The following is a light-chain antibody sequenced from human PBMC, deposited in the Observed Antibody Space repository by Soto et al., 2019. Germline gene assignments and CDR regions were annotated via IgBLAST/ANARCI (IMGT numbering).Light chain of an antibody. Sequence: EIVLTQSPGTLSLSPGERATLSCRASQNVGIDLAWFQQKPGQAPRLLIYGTSIRATGIPARFSASGSGTEFTLTINSLQSEDFAVYFCQQYGSSPITFGQGTRLEIK. CDR1: QNVGID. CDR2: GTS. CDR3: QQYGSSPIT. J-gene: IGKJ5*01. V-gene: IGKV3-15*01.